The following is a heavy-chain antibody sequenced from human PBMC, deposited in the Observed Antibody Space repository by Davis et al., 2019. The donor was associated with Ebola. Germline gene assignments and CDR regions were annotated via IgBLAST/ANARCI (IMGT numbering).Heavy chain of an antibody. V-gene: IGHV5-51*01. CDR1: GNSFTSFW. D-gene: IGHD1-26*01. CDR3: ARIGSPRIVGPTLDY. Sequence: GESLKISCKGSGNSFTSFWIGWVRQMPGKGLEWMGLIYTGDSDTRYSPSFQGQVTISADRSISTAYLQWTGLKASDTAMYYCARIGSPRIVGPTLDYWGQGTLVTVSS. CDR2: IYTGDSDT. J-gene: IGHJ4*02.